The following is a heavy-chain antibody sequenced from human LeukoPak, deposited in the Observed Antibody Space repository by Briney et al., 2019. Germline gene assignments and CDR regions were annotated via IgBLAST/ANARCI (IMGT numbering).Heavy chain of an antibody. D-gene: IGHD1-26*01. CDR2: IYYSGST. V-gene: IGHV4-39*01. J-gene: IGHJ4*02. CDR3: GRQRWEAKGGFDY. CDR1: GGSISSSSYY. Sequence: KPSETLSLTCTVSGGSISSSSYYWGWVRQPPGKGLEWIGSIYYSGSTYYNPSLNSRATISVDTSKNQFSLKVSSVTAADTAVYYCGRQRWEAKGGFDYWGQGTLVTVSS.